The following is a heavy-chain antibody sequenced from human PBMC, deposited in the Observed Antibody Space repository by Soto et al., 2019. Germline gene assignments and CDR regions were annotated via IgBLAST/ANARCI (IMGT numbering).Heavy chain of an antibody. CDR3: ARKDSGYADYMDV. CDR1: GGSISRGGYY. V-gene: IGHV4-31*03. CDR2: IYYSGGT. J-gene: IGHJ6*03. D-gene: IGHD5-12*01. Sequence: QVQLQESGPGLVKPSQTLSLTCTVSGGSISRGGYYWSWIRQHPGKGLEWIGYIYYSGGTYYNPSLERRVNISVDTSENQFSLRLSSVTAANTAVYYCARKDSGYADYMDVWGKGTTVTVSS.